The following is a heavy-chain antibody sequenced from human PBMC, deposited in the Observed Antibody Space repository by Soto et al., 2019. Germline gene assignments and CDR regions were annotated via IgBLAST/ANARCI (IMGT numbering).Heavy chain of an antibody. J-gene: IGHJ6*03. CDR1: GDTFSSFD. D-gene: IGHD2-15*01. CDR2: ISAHNGNT. V-gene: IGHV1-18*04. Sequence: QVLLVQSGPEVKRPGASVKVSCKASGDTFSSFDISWVRQAPGQGPEWMGCISAHNGNTNFAQKFQGRVSLTTDTSVPIAYMEPRGLRADDAGVYCCSTFPFTDSGVNYHFHVAVWGAGTAVTV. CDR3: STFPFTDSGVNYHFHVAV.